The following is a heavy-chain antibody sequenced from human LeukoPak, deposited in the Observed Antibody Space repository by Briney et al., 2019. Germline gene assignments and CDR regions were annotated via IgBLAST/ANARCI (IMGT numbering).Heavy chain of an antibody. CDR3: ARDGWSYDLS. V-gene: IGHV3-7*01. CDR2: IKQDGSVI. D-gene: IGHD3-10*01. Sequence: GGSLRLSCAASGFTFSSHWMSWVRQAPGKGLEWVANIKQDGSVIYYVDSVKGRFTISRDNAKNSLYLQMNSLRAEDTAVYYCARDGWSYDLSWGQGTLVTVSS. J-gene: IGHJ5*02. CDR1: GFTFSSHW.